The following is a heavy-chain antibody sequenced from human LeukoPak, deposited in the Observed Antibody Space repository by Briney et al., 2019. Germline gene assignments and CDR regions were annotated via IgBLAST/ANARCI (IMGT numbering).Heavy chain of an antibody. CDR1: GFTFSNYV. J-gene: IGHJ3*01. CDR2: VWDDGSNK. CDR3: ARGGLRHFDRSPFEV. V-gene: IGHV3-33*03. Sequence: QPGRSLRLSCATSGFTFSNYVMDWVRQAPGKGLEWVAVVWDDGSNKHYADSVKGRFAITRDNAKNTLFLQMNSLRAEDTAVYYCARGGLRHFDRSPFEVWGQGTMVTVSS. D-gene: IGHD3-9*01.